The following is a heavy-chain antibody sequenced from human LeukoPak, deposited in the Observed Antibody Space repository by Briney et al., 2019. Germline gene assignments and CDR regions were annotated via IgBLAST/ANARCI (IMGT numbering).Heavy chain of an antibody. V-gene: IGHV3-23*01. D-gene: IGHD2-15*01. J-gene: IGHJ4*02. Sequence: GGSLTLPCSASGFTFGSYAMYWLRQAPGRGLEGVSGIFGSGGSAHYADSVKGRFTISRDNSKNTVYLQMDSLRVEDTAIYYCAKTTTGYSSGRYPAWPIDYWGQGTLVTVSS. CDR1: GFTFGSYA. CDR2: IFGSGGSA. CDR3: AKTTTGYSSGRYPAWPIDY.